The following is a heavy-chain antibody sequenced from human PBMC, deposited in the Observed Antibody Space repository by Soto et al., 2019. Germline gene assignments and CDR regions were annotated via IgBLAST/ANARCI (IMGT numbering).Heavy chain of an antibody. V-gene: IGHV3-30-3*01. CDR3: ARDHCTNGVCYSLPWFDP. D-gene: IGHD2-8*01. CDR1: GFTFSSYA. Sequence: QVQLVESGGGVVQPGRSLRLSCAASGFTFSSYAMHWVRQAPGKGLEWVAVISYDGSNKYYADSVKGRFTISRDNSKHTLYLQMNSLRAEDTAVYYCARDHCTNGVCYSLPWFDPWGQGTLVTVSS. J-gene: IGHJ5*02. CDR2: ISYDGSNK.